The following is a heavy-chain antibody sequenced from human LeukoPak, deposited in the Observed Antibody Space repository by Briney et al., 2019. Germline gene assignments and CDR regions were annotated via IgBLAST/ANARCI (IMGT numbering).Heavy chain of an antibody. CDR2: IYYSGST. CDR1: GGSINYYY. J-gene: IGHJ4*02. D-gene: IGHD3-10*01. Sequence: PSETLSLTCTVSGGSINYYYWSWIRQPPGKGLERIGYIYYSGSTNYNPSLESRVTISVDTSKNQFSLKLNSVTAADTALYYCARGLYGSKGIFDYWAQGTLVTVSS. CDR3: ARGLYGSKGIFDY. V-gene: IGHV4-59*01.